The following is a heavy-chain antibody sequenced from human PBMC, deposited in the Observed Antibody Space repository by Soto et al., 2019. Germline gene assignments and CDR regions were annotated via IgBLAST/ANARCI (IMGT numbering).Heavy chain of an antibody. D-gene: IGHD3-3*02. CDR1: GYTFTTYG. CDR3: AREHFPSTYVSFDY. J-gene: IGHJ4*02. CDR2: ISAYNGNT. V-gene: IGHV1-18*04. Sequence: QVQLVQSGAEMKKPGASVKVSCKASGYTFTTYGISWVRQAPGQGLECMGWISAYNGNTHYAQKLQGRVTMTTDTSTSTAYVELRSLRSDDTAVYYCAREHFPSTYVSFDYWGQGTLVTVSS.